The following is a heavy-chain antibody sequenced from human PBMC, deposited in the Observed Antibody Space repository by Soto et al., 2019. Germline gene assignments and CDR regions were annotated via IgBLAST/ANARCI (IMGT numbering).Heavy chain of an antibody. CDR1: GGSIRSTNW. V-gene: IGHV4-4*02. CDR2: VYHNGTS. CDR3: ARDLDRYCSVTSCHAMDV. J-gene: IGHJ6*02. Sequence: SETLSFTCVVSGGSIRSTNWWAWVRQTPGKGLEWIGEVYHNGTSNYNPSLKGRATISVDRSKDQVSLRLNSVIDADTAVYYCARDLDRYCSVTSCHAMDVWGQGTPVTRLL. D-gene: IGHD2-15*01.